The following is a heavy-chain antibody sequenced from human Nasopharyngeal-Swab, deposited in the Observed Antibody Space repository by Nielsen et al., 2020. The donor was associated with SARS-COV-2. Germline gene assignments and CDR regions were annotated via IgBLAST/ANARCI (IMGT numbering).Heavy chain of an antibody. CDR1: GYTFTSYG. J-gene: IGHJ4*02. D-gene: IGHD6-13*01. Sequence: ASVKVSCKASGYTFTSYGISWVRQAPGKGLEWMGWISAYNSNTNYAQKLQGRVPMTTDTSTSTAYMELRSMRSDDTAVYYCARTRIAGQEYYFDYWGQGTLVTVSS. CDR2: ISAYNSNT. CDR3: ARTRIAGQEYYFDY. V-gene: IGHV1-18*01.